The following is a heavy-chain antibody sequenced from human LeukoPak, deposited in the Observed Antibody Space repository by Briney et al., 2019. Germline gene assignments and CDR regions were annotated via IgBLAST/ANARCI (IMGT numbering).Heavy chain of an antibody. J-gene: IGHJ4*02. Sequence: GGSLRLSCAASGFTFSSCAMGWVRQAPGKGLEWVSAISGPGGTTYYADSVKGRFTISRDNSKNTLYLQMTSLGAEDTAVYYCAKDPTVGATNYFDYWGQGTLVTVSS. V-gene: IGHV3-23*01. D-gene: IGHD1-26*01. CDR3: AKDPTVGATNYFDY. CDR2: ISGPGGTT. CDR1: GFTFSSCA.